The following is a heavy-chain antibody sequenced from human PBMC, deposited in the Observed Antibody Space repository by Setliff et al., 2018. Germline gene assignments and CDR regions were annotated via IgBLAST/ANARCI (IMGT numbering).Heavy chain of an antibody. CDR3: ARVGSKPQLGWFDP. Sequence: GGSLRLSCAASGFAFSRYWMGWVRQAPGKGLEWVANKKQDGSQEYYVDSVRGRFTISRDNAKNSLYLQMNNLRVEDTAVYYCARVGSKPQLGWFDPWGQGTLVTVSS. J-gene: IGHJ5*02. CDR1: GFAFSRYW. CDR2: KKQDGSQE. V-gene: IGHV3-7*02. D-gene: IGHD1-26*01.